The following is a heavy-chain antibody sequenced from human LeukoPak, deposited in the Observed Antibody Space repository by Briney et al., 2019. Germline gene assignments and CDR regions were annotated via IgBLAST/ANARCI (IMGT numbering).Heavy chain of an antibody. CDR1: GFTFSSYD. CDR2: ISGSGGST. J-gene: IGHJ4*02. CDR3: AKTGPSGYCSSTSCYPVPFDY. V-gene: IGHV3-23*01. Sequence: GGSLRLSCAASGFTFSSYDMSWVRQAPGKGLEWVSAISGSGGSTYYADSVKGRFTIYRDNSNNTLYLQMNSLRAEDTAVYYCAKTGPSGYCSSTSCYPVPFDYWGQGTLVTVSS. D-gene: IGHD2-2*01.